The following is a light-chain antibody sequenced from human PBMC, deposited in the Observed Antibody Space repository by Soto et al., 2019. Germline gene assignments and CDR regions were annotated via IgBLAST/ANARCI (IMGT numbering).Light chain of an antibody. J-gene: IGKJ1*01. V-gene: IGKV3-20*01. CDR1: QSVDIN. CDR2: GAS. Sequence: EIGLYQSPGTLSVYPGDRVTLSCRASQSVDINLAWYQQRAGQAPRLLVYGASTKATGIPARFSGSGSGTDYTLTISRLEPEDFAVYYCQQYGSSRAFGQGTNVDIK. CDR3: QQYGSSRA.